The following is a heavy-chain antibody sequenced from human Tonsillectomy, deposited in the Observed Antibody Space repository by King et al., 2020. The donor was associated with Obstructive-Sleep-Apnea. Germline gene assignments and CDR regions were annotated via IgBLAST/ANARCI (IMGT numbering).Heavy chain of an antibody. CDR1: GFTFSSYS. CDR3: VRTLGGWLTFDV. Sequence: VQLVESGGGLVKPGVSLRLSCTASGFTFSSYSMNWVRQAPGKGLEWVSSISSSSSYIYYADSVKGRFTISRDNAKNSLYLQMNSLRAEDTAVYYCVRTLGGWLTFDVWGQGTMVIVSS. CDR2: ISSSSSYI. J-gene: IGHJ3*01. V-gene: IGHV3-21*01. D-gene: IGHD3-16*01.